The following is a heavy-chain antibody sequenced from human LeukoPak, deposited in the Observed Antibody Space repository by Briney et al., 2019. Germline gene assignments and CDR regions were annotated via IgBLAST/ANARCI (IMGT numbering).Heavy chain of an antibody. J-gene: IGHJ4*02. Sequence: SKTLSLTCTVSGGSISSYYWSWIRQPPGKGLEWIGYIYYSESTNYNPSLKSRVTISVDTTKNQFSLKLSSVTAADTAVYYCARDRSEFDYWGQGTLVTVSS. CDR1: GGSISSYY. CDR3: ARDRSEFDY. V-gene: IGHV4-59*01. CDR2: IYYSEST.